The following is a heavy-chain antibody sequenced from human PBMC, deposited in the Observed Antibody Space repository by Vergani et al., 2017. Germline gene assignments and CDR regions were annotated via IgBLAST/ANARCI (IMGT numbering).Heavy chain of an antibody. J-gene: IGHJ1*01. CDR3: TTDLGYYDSSGYYYVNWAEYFQH. D-gene: IGHD3-22*01. V-gene: IGHV3-23*01. CDR2: ISGSGGST. Sequence: EVQLLESGGGLVQPGGSLRLSCEASGFSFPGYAMSWVRQAPGKGLEWGSAISGSGGSTYYADSVKGRFTISRDNSKNTLYLQMNSLRAEDTAVYYCTTDLGYYDSSGYYYVNWAEYFQHWGQGTLVTVSS. CDR1: GFSFPGYA.